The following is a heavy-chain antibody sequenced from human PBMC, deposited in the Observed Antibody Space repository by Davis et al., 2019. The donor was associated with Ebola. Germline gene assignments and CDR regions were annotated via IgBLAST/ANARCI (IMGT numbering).Heavy chain of an antibody. CDR3: ARARVVPAAASYNWFDP. J-gene: IGHJ5*02. CDR1: GYSFTSYW. V-gene: IGHV1-2*02. CDR2: INPNSGGT. Sequence: GESLKISCKGSGYSFTSYWISWVRQMPGKGLEWMGWINPNSGGTNYAQKFQGRVTMTRDTSISTAYMELSRLRSDDTAVYYCARARVVPAAASYNWFDPWGQGTLVTVSS. D-gene: IGHD2-2*01.